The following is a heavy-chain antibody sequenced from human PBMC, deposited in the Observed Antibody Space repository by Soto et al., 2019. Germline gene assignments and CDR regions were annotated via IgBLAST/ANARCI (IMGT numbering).Heavy chain of an antibody. V-gene: IGHV4-59*12. D-gene: IGHD6-13*01. J-gene: IGHJ4*02. CDR1: GGSIGNYY. CDR2: MYNTGST. Sequence: SETLCLTCTVAGGSIGNYYWSWIRQPPGKGLEWIGYMYNTGSTIYNPSLKSRVTISVDTSKNQFSLKMNSVTAADTAVYYCARTYSSSWSPFDYWGQGTLVTVSS. CDR3: ARTYSSSWSPFDY.